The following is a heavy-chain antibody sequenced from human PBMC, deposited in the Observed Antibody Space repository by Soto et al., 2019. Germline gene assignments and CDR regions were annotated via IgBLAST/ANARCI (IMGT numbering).Heavy chain of an antibody. CDR3: ARVGPTASVWFGELLGSFDY. J-gene: IGHJ4*02. CDR2: IYYSGST. CDR1: GGSISSSSYF. Sequence: SETLSLTCTVSGGSISSSSYFWGWIRQPPGKGLEWIGYIYYSGSTYYNPSLKSRVTISVDTSKNQFSLKLSSVTAADTAVYYCARVGPTASVWFGELLGSFDYWGQGTLVTVSS. V-gene: IGHV4-39*07. D-gene: IGHD3-10*01.